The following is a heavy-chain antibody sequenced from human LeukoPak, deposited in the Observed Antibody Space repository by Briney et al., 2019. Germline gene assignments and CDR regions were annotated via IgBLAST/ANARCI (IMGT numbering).Heavy chain of an antibody. CDR3: ARVWTSTSALDC. Sequence: SVKVSCKASGCTFSSYAISWVRQPPGRGLEWMGRIIPIFSTANYAQKFQGRVTITTDESTSAANKELNTLRYEHTAGYYCARVWTSTSALDCWGQGTLVTVSS. D-gene: IGHD3-10*01. CDR2: IIPIFSTA. V-gene: IGHV1-69*05. CDR1: GCTFSSYA. J-gene: IGHJ4*02.